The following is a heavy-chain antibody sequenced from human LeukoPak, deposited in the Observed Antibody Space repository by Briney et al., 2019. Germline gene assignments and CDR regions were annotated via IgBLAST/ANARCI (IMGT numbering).Heavy chain of an antibody. CDR2: INHSGST. D-gene: IGHD3-22*01. J-gene: IGHJ4*02. CDR3: ARVYYDSSGYYYIHFDY. V-gene: IGHV4-34*01. CDR1: GGSFSGYY. Sequence: SETLSLTCAVYGGSFSGYYWSWIRQPPGKGLEWIGEINHSGSTNYNPSLMSRVTISVDTSKSQFSLKLSSVTAADTAVYYCARVYYDSSGYYYIHFDYWGQGTLVTVSS.